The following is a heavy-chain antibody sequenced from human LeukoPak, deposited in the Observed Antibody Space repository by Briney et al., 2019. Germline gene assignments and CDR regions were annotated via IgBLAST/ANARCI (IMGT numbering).Heavy chain of an antibody. CDR3: ARRTYFYDSSGYYFDY. CDR1: GGSISSYY. J-gene: IGHJ4*02. Sequence: SETLSLTCTVSGGSISSYYWSWIQQPAGKGLEWIGRIYYSGSTNYNPSLKSRVTISVDTSKNQFSLKLSSVTAADTAVYYCARRTYFYDSSGYYFDYWGQGTLVTVSS. V-gene: IGHV4-4*07. D-gene: IGHD3-22*01. CDR2: IYYSGST.